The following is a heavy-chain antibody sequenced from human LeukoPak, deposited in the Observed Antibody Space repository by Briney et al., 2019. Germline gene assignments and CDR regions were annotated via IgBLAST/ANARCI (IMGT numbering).Heavy chain of an antibody. Sequence: PSETLSLTCTVSGGSISSYYWSWIRQPPGKGLEWIGEINHSGSTNYNSSLKSRVTISVDTSKNQFSLKLSSVTAADTAVYYCAGAPGGGLLDYWGQGTLVTVSS. J-gene: IGHJ4*02. V-gene: IGHV4-34*01. CDR2: INHSGST. CDR3: AGAPGGGLLDY. D-gene: IGHD3-16*01. CDR1: GGSISSYY.